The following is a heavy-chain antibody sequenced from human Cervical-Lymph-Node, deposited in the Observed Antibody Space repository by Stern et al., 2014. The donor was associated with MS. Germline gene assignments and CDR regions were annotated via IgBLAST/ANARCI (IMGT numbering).Heavy chain of an antibody. J-gene: IGHJ4*02. CDR1: ENTFTGYY. CDR3: ARISLGSGIDY. Sequence: QVPLVQSGAEVKKPGASVKVTCKASENTFTGYYIHWVRQAPGQGLEWMGCINPNRCATNYSQRFQDRVSLTSDTSNTLAYMELDRLTSDDTAVYYCARISLGSGIDYWGQGALVTVSS. V-gene: IGHV1-2*02. CDR2: INPNRCAT. D-gene: IGHD1-26*01.